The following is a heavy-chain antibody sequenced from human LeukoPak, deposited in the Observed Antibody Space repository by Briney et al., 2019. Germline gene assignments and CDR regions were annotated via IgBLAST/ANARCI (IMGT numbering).Heavy chain of an antibody. CDR2: IRYDGSNK. CDR1: GFTFSSYG. V-gene: IGHV3-30*02. J-gene: IGHJ6*03. Sequence: GGSLRLSCAASGFTFSSYGMHWVRQATGKGLEWVAFIRYDGSNKYYADSVKGRFTISRDNSKNTLYLQMNSLRAEDTAVYYCAKGGAVTSPYYYYYYMDVWGKGTTVTVSS. CDR3: AKGGAVTSPYYYYYYMDV. D-gene: IGHD4-17*01.